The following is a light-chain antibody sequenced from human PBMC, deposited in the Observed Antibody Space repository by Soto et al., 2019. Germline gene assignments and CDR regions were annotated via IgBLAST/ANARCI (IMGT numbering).Light chain of an antibody. V-gene: IGLV2-8*01. Sequence: QSVLTQPPSASGSPGQSVTISCTGTSSDVGDYNHVSWYQQHPGKAPKLLIYEVSKRPSGVPDRFSGSKSGNTASLTVSGLQAEDEADYYCSSYTTRTTLYVFGTGTKVTVL. CDR1: SSDVGDYNH. CDR2: EVS. J-gene: IGLJ1*01. CDR3: SSYTTRTTLYV.